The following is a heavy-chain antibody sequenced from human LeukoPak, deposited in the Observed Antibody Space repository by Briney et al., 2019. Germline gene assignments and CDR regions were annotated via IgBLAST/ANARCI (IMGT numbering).Heavy chain of an antibody. CDR1: GYSFTSYW. CDR3: ARHFYPYCDSSGPYYFDY. V-gene: IGHV5-51*01. D-gene: IGHD3-22*01. J-gene: IGHJ4*02. Sequence: GESLKISCKGSGYSFTSYWIGWVRQMPGKGLEWMGIIYPGDSDTRYSPSFQGQVAISADKSISTAYLQWSSLKASDTAMYYCARHFYPYCDSSGPYYFDYWGQGTLVTVSS. CDR2: IYPGDSDT.